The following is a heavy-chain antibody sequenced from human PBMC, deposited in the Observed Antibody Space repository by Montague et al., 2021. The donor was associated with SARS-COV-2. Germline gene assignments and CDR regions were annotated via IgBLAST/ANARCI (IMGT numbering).Heavy chain of an antibody. CDR2: IYYTGNT. V-gene: IGHV4-39*02. D-gene: IGHD3-22*01. Sequence: SETLSLTCTVSGGSITNNIDYWAWIRQPPGKGLEWIGSIYYTGNTYYNPSLKSRVTISVVTSKNHFTLKLSSVTAAETVVYYCARLKRYFDSSGSPLAFDFWGQGTKVTVSS. CDR3: ARLKRYFDSSGSPLAFDF. CDR1: GGSITNNIDY. J-gene: IGHJ3*01.